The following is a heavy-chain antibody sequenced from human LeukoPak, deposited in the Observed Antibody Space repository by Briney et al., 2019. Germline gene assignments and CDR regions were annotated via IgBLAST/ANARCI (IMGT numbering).Heavy chain of an antibody. D-gene: IGHD5-18*01. Sequence: GGSLRLSCAASGFTFSSYAMHWVRQAPGKGLEWVAVISYDGSNKYYADSVKGRFTISRDNSKNTLYLQMNSLRAEDTAVYYCASEGRGCSYDDLDYWGQGTLVTVSS. CDR1: GFTFSSYA. CDR2: ISYDGSNK. J-gene: IGHJ4*02. V-gene: IGHV3-30-3*01. CDR3: ASEGRGCSYDDLDY.